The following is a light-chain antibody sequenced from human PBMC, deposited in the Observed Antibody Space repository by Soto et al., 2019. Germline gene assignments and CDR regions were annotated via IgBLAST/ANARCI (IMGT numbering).Light chain of an antibody. CDR2: KAS. CDR1: QSLSYW. CDR3: QQYDRFPYT. V-gene: IGKV1-5*03. Sequence: DIQMTQSPSTLSASVGDTVTITCRASQSLSYWLAWYQQKPGQAPKLLIHKASTLESGVPSRFSGSGSGTEFTLTISSLQPDDFAPFYCQQYDRFPYTFGQGTKLESK. J-gene: IGKJ2*01.